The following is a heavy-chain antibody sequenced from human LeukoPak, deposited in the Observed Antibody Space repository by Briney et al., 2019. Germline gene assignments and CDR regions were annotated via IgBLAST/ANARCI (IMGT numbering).Heavy chain of an antibody. Sequence: GGSLRLSCAASGLTFSDYYMCWIRQAPGKGLECVSYISSSGSTIYYADSVKGRLTISRDNAKNSLYLQMNSLRAEDTAVYYCARGVYGSSGYYLWWGQGTLVTVSS. V-gene: IGHV3-11*01. CDR2: ISSSGSTI. D-gene: IGHD3-22*01. J-gene: IGHJ4*02. CDR1: GLTFSDYY. CDR3: ARGVYGSSGYYLW.